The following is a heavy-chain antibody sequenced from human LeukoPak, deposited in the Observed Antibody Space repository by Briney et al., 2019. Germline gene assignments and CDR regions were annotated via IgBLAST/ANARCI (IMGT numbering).Heavy chain of an antibody. CDR3: ARVWSTTSSGYNWFDP. D-gene: IGHD6-6*01. Sequence: ASVKVSCKASGYTFSAYYMYWVRQAPGQELEWMGWINPNSGDTNYTQKFQGRVTMTRDTSITTAYMELSGLRSDDTAVYYCARVWSTTSSGYNWFDPWGRGTLVTVSS. CDR1: GYTFSAYY. CDR2: INPNSGDT. J-gene: IGHJ5*02. V-gene: IGHV1-2*02.